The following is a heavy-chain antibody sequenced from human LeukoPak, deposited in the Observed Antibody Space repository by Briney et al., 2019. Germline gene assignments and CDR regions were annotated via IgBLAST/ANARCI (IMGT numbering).Heavy chain of an antibody. CDR1: GFTLSNYA. V-gene: IGHV3-23*01. Sequence: GGSLRLSWAASGFTLSNYAMSWVRQLPGRGLEWVSAINTGGTTYYADSVKGRFTISRDNSKNTLYLQMNSLRAEDTAVYYCAKDWASGNYFDYWGQGTLVTVSS. J-gene: IGHJ4*02. CDR2: INTGGTT. CDR3: AKDWASGNYFDY. D-gene: IGHD1-14*01.